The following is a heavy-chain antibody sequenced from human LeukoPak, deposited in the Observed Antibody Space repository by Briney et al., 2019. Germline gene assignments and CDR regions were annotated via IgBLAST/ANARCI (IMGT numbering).Heavy chain of an antibody. D-gene: IGHD2-15*01. CDR1: GGSISSSSYY. CDR3: AGEVALPPSYYFDY. CDR2: IYTSGST. Sequence: SETLSLTCTVSGGSISSSSYYWSWIRQPAGKGLEWIGRIYTSGSTNYNPSLKSRVTMSVDTSKNQFSLKLSSVTAADTAVYYCAGEVALPPSYYFDYWGQGTLVTVSS. J-gene: IGHJ4*02. V-gene: IGHV4-61*02.